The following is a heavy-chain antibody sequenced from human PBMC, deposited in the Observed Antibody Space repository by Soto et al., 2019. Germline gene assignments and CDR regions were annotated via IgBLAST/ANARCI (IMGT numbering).Heavy chain of an antibody. CDR2: IKQDGSEK. Sequence: EVQLVESGGGLVQPGGSLRLSCAASGFTFSSYWMSWVRQAPGKGLEWVANIKQDGSEKYYVDSVKGRFTISRDNAKNSLYLQMNSLRAEDTAVSYCARGLIAAAGGPFYWGQGTLVTVSS. CDR1: GFTFSSYW. J-gene: IGHJ4*02. CDR3: ARGLIAAAGGPFY. V-gene: IGHV3-7*01. D-gene: IGHD6-13*01.